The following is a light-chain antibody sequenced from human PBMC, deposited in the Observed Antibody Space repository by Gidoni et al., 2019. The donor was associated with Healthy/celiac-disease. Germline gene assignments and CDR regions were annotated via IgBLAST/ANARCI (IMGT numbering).Light chain of an antibody. CDR2: AAS. CDR1: QGISSY. J-gene: IGKJ1*01. Sequence: DIRLTQSPSFLSASVGDRVTITCRLSQGISSYLAWYQQKPGKAPKLLIYAASTLQSGVPSRFSGSGSGTDFTLTISSLQSEDFATYYCQQHNSYPWTFGPGTKVDIK. V-gene: IGKV1-9*01. CDR3: QQHNSYPWT.